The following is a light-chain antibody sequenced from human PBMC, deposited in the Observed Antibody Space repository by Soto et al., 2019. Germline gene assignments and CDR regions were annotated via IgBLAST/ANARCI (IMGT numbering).Light chain of an antibody. CDR2: DAF. J-gene: IGKJ4*01. CDR3: QQRSNWPLT. V-gene: IGKV3-11*01. Sequence: EIVLTQSPATLSLSPGERDTLSCSASQSVSSYLAWYQQKPGQAPRLLIYDAFNRATGIPARFSGSGSGTDFTLTISSLEPEDFAVYYCQQRSNWPLTFGGGTKVDIK. CDR1: QSVSSY.